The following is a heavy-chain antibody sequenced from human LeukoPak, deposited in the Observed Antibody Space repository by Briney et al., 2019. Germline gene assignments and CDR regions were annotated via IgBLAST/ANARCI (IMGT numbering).Heavy chain of an antibody. V-gene: IGHV1-46*01. J-gene: IGHJ4*02. CDR3: ATFDDYADGIDDY. CDR1: GYTLTELS. CDR2: INPNGGST. D-gene: IGHD4-17*01. Sequence: ASVKVSCKVSGYTLTELSMHWVRQAPGQGLEWMGIINPNGGSTSYAQKFQGRITMTRDTSTSTVYMELSSLRSEDTAVYYCATFDDYADGIDDYWGQGTLVTVSS.